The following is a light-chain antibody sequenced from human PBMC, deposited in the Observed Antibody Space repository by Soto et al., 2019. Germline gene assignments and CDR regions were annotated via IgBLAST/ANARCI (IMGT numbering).Light chain of an antibody. CDR3: QQRSIWPHT. J-gene: IGKJ3*01. V-gene: IGKV3-11*01. Sequence: EILLTQSPATLSLSLGERATLSCRASQTVNRYLAWYQQKPVQAPRLLIYDASNRATGIPARFSGGGSGTDFTLTISSLEPEDFAIYYCQQRSIWPHTFGPGTKVDVK. CDR1: QTVNRY. CDR2: DAS.